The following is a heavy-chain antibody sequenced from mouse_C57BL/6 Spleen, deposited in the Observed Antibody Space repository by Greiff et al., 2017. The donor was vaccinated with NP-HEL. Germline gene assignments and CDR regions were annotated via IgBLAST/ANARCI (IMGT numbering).Heavy chain of an antibody. CDR1: GYTFTSYW. CDR3: ARITTVVANFDY. CDR2: IYPSDSET. J-gene: IGHJ2*01. D-gene: IGHD1-1*01. Sequence: QVQLQQSGAELVRPGSSVKLSCKASGYTFTSYWMDWVKQRPGQGLEWIGNIYPSDSETHYNQKFKDKATLTVDKSSSTAYMQLSSLTSEDSAVYYCARITTVVANFDYWGQGTTLTVSS. V-gene: IGHV1-61*01.